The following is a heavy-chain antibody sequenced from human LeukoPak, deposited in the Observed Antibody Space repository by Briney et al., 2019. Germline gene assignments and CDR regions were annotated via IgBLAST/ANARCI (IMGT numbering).Heavy chain of an antibody. CDR2: ISYDGSNK. V-gene: IGHV3-30*18. CDR1: GFTFSSYG. J-gene: IGHJ6*02. Sequence: GRSLRLSCAASGFTFSSYGMHWVRQAPGKGLEWVAVISYDGSNKYYADSVKGRFTISRDDSKNTLYLQMNSLRAEDTAVYYCAKDWGYCSSTSCYYYGMDVWGQGTTVTVSS. D-gene: IGHD2-2*01. CDR3: AKDWGYCSSTSCYYYGMDV.